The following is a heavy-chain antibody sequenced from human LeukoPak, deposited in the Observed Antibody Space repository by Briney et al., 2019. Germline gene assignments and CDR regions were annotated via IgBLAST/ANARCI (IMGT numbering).Heavy chain of an antibody. Sequence: GGSLRLSCAASGFTFSSYAMNWVRQAPGKGLEWVSSISSSSSYIYYADSVKGRFTIPRDNAKNSLYLQMNSLRAEDTAVYYCARIIAAGSSDYWGQGTLVTVSS. CDR3: ARIIAAGSSDY. V-gene: IGHV3-21*01. CDR1: GFTFSSYA. J-gene: IGHJ4*02. D-gene: IGHD6-13*01. CDR2: ISSSSSYI.